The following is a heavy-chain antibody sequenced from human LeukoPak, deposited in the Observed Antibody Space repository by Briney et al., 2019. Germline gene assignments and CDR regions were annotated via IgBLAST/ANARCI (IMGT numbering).Heavy chain of an antibody. J-gene: IGHJ4*02. V-gene: IGHV3-23*01. CDR2: ISGGNGAT. Sequence: GGSLRLSCAASGFTFSSYAMTWVRQAPGKGLEWVSGISGGNGATYYADSVKGRFTISTDNSKNTLYLQMNSLRVEDTAVYYCAKSYYYGSGSHSLDYWGQGTLVTVSS. D-gene: IGHD3-10*01. CDR1: GFTFSSYA. CDR3: AKSYYYGSGSHSLDY.